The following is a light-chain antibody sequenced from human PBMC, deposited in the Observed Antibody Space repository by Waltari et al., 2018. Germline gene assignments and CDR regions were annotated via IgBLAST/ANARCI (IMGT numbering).Light chain of an antibody. CDR3: QQYNSYSLT. CDR1: KSVSVY. J-gene: IGKJ4*01. Sequence: IALTQSPATLSLSPGERATLSCRANKSVSVYLAWYQHKPGQSPRLLSYDTSNRATGIPARFSGSGSETDFTLTISSLEPDDFATYYCQQYNSYSLTFGGGTKVEIK. CDR2: DTS. V-gene: IGKV3-11*01.